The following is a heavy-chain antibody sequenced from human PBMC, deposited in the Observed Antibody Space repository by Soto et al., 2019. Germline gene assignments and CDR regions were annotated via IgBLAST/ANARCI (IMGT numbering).Heavy chain of an antibody. Sequence: SESLSLACTVSGGSISSGDYYWSWIRQPPGMGLEWIGYIYYSGSTYYNPSLKSRVTISVDTTKNQFSLKLSSVTAADTAVYYCASLVTGTDYFDYWGQGTLVTVSS. CDR3: ASLVTGTDYFDY. D-gene: IGHD1-7*01. CDR1: GGSISSGDYY. CDR2: IYYSGST. J-gene: IGHJ4*02. V-gene: IGHV4-30-4*01.